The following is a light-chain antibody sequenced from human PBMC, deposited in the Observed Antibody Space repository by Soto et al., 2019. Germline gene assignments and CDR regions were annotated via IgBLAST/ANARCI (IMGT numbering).Light chain of an antibody. J-gene: IGKJ2*01. Sequence: DIQMTQSPSAVSASVGDRVTITCRASQGIRSWLAWYQQKPGKAPKLLIYAAFSLQSGVPSRFSGSGSGTDFTLTISSLQPEDFATYYCQQANSSPYTFRQGTKLEIK. CDR2: AAF. V-gene: IGKV1-12*01. CDR1: QGIRSW. CDR3: QQANSSPYT.